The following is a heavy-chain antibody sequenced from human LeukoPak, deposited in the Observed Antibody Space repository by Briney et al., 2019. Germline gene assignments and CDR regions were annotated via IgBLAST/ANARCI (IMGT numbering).Heavy chain of an antibody. J-gene: IGHJ6*03. CDR1: GYTFTSYD. CDR3: ARALSWTTQSYYYMDV. Sequence: ASVKVSCKASGYTFTSYDINWVRQATGQGLEWMGWMNPNSGNTRYAQKFQGRVTMTKNASITTAYMELSSLTSEDTAVYYCARALSWTTQSYYYMDVWGKGTTVTVSS. D-gene: IGHD3/OR15-3a*01. CDR2: MNPNSGNT. V-gene: IGHV1-8*01.